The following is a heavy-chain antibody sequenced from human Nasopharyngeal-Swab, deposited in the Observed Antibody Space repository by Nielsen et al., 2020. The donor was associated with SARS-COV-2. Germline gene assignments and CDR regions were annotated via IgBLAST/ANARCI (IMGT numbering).Heavy chain of an antibody. D-gene: IGHD3-22*01. CDR3: AREDLPSYYYDSSGYYEGNYGMGV. Sequence: GASLKISCAASGFTFSSYAMHWVRQAPGKGLEWVAVISYDGSNKYYADSVKGRFTISRDNSKNTLYLQMNSLRAEDTAVYYCAREDLPSYYYDSSGYYEGNYGMGVWGQGTTVTVSS. CDR1: GFTFSSYA. V-gene: IGHV3-30*04. J-gene: IGHJ6*02. CDR2: ISYDGSNK.